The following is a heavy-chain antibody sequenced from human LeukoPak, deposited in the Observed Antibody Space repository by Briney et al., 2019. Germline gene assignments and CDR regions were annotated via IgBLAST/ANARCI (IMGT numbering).Heavy chain of an antibody. CDR1: GFTFSSYG. V-gene: IGHV3-30*18. Sequence: PGGSLRLSCAASGFTFSSYGMPWVRQAPGKGLEWVAVISYDGSNKYYADSVKGRFTISRDNSKNTLYLQMNSLRAEDTAVYYCAKGTKYDFWSGYYFGCYFDYWGQGTLVTVSS. CDR3: AKGTKYDFWSGYYFGCYFDY. D-gene: IGHD3-3*01. CDR2: ISYDGSNK. J-gene: IGHJ4*02.